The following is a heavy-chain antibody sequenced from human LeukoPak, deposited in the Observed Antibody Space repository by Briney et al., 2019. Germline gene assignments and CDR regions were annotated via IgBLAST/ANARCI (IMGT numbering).Heavy chain of an antibody. CDR3: ARDWRGGSRNYYYYYMDV. Sequence: PGGSLRLSCAAFGFTFSTYWMHWVRQAPGKGLVWVSRINSDGSSTTYADSVKGRFTISRDNAKNTLYLQMNSLRAEDTAVYYCARDWRGGSRNYYYYYMDVWGKGTTVTVSS. CDR2: INSDGSST. CDR1: GFTFSTYW. J-gene: IGHJ6*03. V-gene: IGHV3-74*01. D-gene: IGHD1-14*01.